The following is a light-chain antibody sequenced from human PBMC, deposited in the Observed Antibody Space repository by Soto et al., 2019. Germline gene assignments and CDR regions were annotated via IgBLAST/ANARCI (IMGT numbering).Light chain of an antibody. CDR1: QSIYKW. V-gene: IGKV1-12*01. J-gene: IGKJ1*01. CDR2: GAS. Sequence: DIQMTQSPSSVSASIGDRVTISCRASQSIYKWLVWYQQRPGRAPKLLIYGASNLLSGVPSRFTGSRSGTDFTLVISSLQVDDFATYYCQEALNEPWTFGQGTKVDIK. CDR3: QEALNEPWT.